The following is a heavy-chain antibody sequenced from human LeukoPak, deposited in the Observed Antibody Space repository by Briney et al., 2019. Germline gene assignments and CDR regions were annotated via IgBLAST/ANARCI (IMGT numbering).Heavy chain of an antibody. CDR3: ARDGEWLRFRGNPLDY. CDR2: IIPTLGIA. J-gene: IGHJ4*02. V-gene: IGHV1-69*04. CDR1: GGTFSSYA. D-gene: IGHD5-12*01. Sequence: ASVKVSCKASGGTFSSYAISWVRQAPGQGLEWMGRIIPTLGIANYAQKFQGRVTITADKSTSTAYMELSSLRSEDTAVYYCARDGEWLRFRGNPLDYWGQGTLVTVSS.